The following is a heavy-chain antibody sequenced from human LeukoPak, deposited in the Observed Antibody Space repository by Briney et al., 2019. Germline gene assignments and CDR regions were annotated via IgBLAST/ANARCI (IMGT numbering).Heavy chain of an antibody. CDR2: ISGSGGST. J-gene: IGHJ6*03. Sequence: HAGGSLRLSCAASGFTFSSYGMSWVRQAPGKGLEWVSAISGSGGSTHYADSVKGRFTISRDNSKNTLYLQMNSLRAEDTAVYYCAKSARYSYGPYYYYYYMDVWGKGTTVTISS. D-gene: IGHD5-18*01. CDR1: GFTFSSYG. CDR3: AKSARYSYGPYYYYYYMDV. V-gene: IGHV3-23*01.